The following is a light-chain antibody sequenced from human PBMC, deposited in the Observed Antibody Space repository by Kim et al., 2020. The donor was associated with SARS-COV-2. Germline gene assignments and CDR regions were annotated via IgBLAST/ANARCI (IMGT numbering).Light chain of an antibody. CDR2: YNT. J-gene: IGLJ2*01. CDR1: NIGSRH. CDR3: QVWDSSGDHVV. V-gene: IGLV3-21*04. Sequence: SYELTQPPSVSVAPGKTAQITCGGNNIGSRHVHWYQQKPGQAPVLVIYYNTDRPSGIPERFSGSNSGNTATLTISRVEAGDEADYYCQVWDSSGDHVVFNGGTQLTV.